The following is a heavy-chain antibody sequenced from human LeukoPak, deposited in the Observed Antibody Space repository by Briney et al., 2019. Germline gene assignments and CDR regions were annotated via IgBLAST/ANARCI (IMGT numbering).Heavy chain of an antibody. Sequence: SETLSLTCTVSGGSISNYYWTWIRQPPGKGLEWIGYIYYTGSTYYNPSLKSRVTISVDRSKNQFSLKLSSVTAADTAVYYCARGAYCGGDCDGWLPSSPHFDYWGQGTLVTVSS. CDR1: GGSISNYY. J-gene: IGHJ4*02. V-gene: IGHV4-59*01. D-gene: IGHD2-21*02. CDR2: IYYTGST. CDR3: ARGAYCGGDCDGWLPSSPHFDY.